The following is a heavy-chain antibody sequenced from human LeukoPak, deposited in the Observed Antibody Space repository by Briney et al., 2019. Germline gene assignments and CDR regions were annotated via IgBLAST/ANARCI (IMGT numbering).Heavy chain of an antibody. J-gene: IGHJ4*02. V-gene: IGHV3-33*01. CDR2: IWYDGSNK. D-gene: IGHD3-22*01. CDR1: GFTFRSYG. CDR3: ARELYYYDSSGYYYDY. Sequence: GGSLRLSCAASGFTFRSYGMHWVRQAPGKGLEWVAVIWYDGSNKYYADSVKGRFTISRDNSKNTLYLQMNSLRAEDTAMYYCARELYYYDSSGYYYDYWGQGTLVTVSS.